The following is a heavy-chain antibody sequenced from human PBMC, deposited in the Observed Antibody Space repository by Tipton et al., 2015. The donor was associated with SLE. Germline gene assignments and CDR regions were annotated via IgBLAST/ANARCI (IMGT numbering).Heavy chain of an antibody. J-gene: IGHJ4*02. CDR2: IYHSGST. Sequence: LRLSCTVSGGSISGHSWSWIRQPPGKGLEWIGYIYHSGSTYYNPSLKSRVTISVDRSKNQFSLKLSSVTAADTAVYFCARKGITASGTWGPFDYWGQGTLVTVSS. CDR3: ARKGITASGTWGPFDY. CDR1: GGSISGHS. V-gene: IGHV4-30-2*01. D-gene: IGHD6-13*01.